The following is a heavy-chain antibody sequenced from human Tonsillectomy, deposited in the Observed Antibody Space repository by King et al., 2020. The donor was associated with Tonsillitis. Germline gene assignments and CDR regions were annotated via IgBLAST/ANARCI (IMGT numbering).Heavy chain of an antibody. CDR2: IYYSGST. J-gene: IGHJ6*02. CDR3: ATSDHQLTGYYMGYYYYGMDV. D-gene: IGHD3-9*01. CDR1: GGSISSSSYY. V-gene: IGHV4-39*07. Sequence: QLQESGPGLVKPSETLSLTCTVSGGSISSSSYYWGWIRQPPGKGLEWIGSIYYSGSTYYNPSLKSRVTISVDTSKNQFSLKLSSVTAADTAVYYCATSDHQLTGYYMGYYYYGMDVWGQGTTVTVSS.